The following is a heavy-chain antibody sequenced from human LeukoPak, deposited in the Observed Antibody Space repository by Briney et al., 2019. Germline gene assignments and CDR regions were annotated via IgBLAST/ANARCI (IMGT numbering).Heavy chain of an antibody. J-gene: IGHJ4*02. CDR3: ARDRQFRYDSSDYTDS. D-gene: IGHD3-22*01. Sequence: ASVKVSCKASGYTFTTYVFSWVRQAPGQGLEWMGWISGYNGDTNYAQKFQGRVTMTTDTSTSTAYMELRSLRSDDTAVYYCARDRQFRYDSSDYTDSWGQGTLVTVSS. CDR1: GYTFTTYV. CDR2: ISGYNGDT. V-gene: IGHV1-18*01.